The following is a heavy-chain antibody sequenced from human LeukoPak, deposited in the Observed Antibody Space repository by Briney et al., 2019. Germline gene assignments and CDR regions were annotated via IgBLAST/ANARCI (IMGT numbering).Heavy chain of an antibody. CDR2: INPNSGGT. V-gene: IGHV1-2*02. J-gene: IGHJ4*02. CDR3: ARAYYYGSGSYPEY. Sequence: GASVKVPCKASGYTFTGYYMHWVRQAPGQGLEWMGWINPNSGGTNYAQKFQGRVTMTRDTSISTAYMELSRLRSDDTAVYYCARAYYYGSGSYPEYWGQGTLVTVSS. D-gene: IGHD3-10*01. CDR1: GYTFTGYY.